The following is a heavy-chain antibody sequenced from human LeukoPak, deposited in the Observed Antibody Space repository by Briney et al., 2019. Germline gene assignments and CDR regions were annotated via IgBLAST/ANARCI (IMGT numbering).Heavy chain of an antibody. Sequence: ASVKVSCKASGYTFTNYGISWVRQAPGQGLEWMGWIIPYNGNTNYARKLQGRVTMTTDTSMTTAYTELRSLRSDDTAVYYCGRALLGGSDIYTPFSYWGQGTLVTVSS. V-gene: IGHV1-18*01. J-gene: IGHJ4*02. CDR3: GRALLGGSDIYTPFSY. CDR1: GYTFTNYG. CDR2: IIPYNGNT. D-gene: IGHD3-10*01.